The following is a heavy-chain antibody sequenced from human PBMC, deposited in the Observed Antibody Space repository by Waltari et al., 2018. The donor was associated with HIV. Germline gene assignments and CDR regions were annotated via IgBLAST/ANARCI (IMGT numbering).Heavy chain of an antibody. V-gene: IGHV4-39*01. J-gene: IGHJ4*02. CDR2: VYYSGST. D-gene: IGHD4-17*01. CDR3: APRDYGDYQFDY. CDR1: GGSIISNVYY. Sequence: QLQLQESGPGLVTPSETLSLTYTVSGGSIISNVYYWGWIRQPPGKGLEWIGSVYYSGSTYYNPSLKSRVTISVDTSKNQFYLRLRSVTAADTAVYYCAPRDYGDYQFDYWGRGTLVTVSS.